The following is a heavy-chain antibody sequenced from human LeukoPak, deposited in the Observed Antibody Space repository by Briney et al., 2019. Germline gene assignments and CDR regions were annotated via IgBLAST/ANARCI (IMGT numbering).Heavy chain of an antibody. J-gene: IGHJ1*01. CDR2: ISAYNGNT. CDR1: GYTFTSYG. V-gene: IGHV1-18*01. CDR3: ALFLTGYYEQYFQH. Sequence: GASVKVSCKASGYTFTSYGISWVRQAPGQGLEWMGWISAYNGNTNYAQKLQGRVTMTTDTSTSTAYMELSSLRSEDTAVYYCALFLTGYYEQYFQHWGQGTLVTVSS. D-gene: IGHD3-9*01.